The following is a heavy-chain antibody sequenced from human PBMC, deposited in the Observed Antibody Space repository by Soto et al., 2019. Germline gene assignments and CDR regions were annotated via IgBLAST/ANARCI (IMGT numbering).Heavy chain of an antibody. J-gene: IGHJ4*02. V-gene: IGHV3-33*01. Sequence: QVQLVQSGGGVVQPGRSLRLSYAASGFTFRSYGMHWVRQAPGKGLEWVAVIWYDGSNKYYADSVKGRFTISRDNSRNTLYLQMDSLSAEDTAVYYCARDRGTYSDRSRFGYFEYWGQGTLVTVSS. CDR1: GFTFRSYG. CDR2: IWYDGSNK. D-gene: IGHD1-26*01. CDR3: ARDRGTYSDRSRFGYFEY.